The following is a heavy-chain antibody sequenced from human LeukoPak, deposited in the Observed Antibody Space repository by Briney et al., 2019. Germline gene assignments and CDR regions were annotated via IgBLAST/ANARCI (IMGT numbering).Heavy chain of an antibody. V-gene: IGHV3-43*01. Sequence: QTGGSLRLSWAASGFPFDDYTMHWVRQAPGQGLEWGCLISWDGDSTYYADSVKGRFNISRDNSKNSLYLQMNSLRTEDSALYYCAKDNYTDYYYGMDVWGQGTTVTVSS. J-gene: IGHJ6*02. CDR2: ISWDGDST. CDR1: GFPFDDYT. CDR3: AKDNYTDYYYGMDV. D-gene: IGHD4-11*01.